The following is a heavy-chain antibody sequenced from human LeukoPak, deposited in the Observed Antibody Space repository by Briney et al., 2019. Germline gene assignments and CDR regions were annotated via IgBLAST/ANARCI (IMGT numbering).Heavy chain of an antibody. CDR1: GDTFNRYG. CDR3: ARDHDYGDY. Sequence: ASVKVSCKASGDTFNRYGINWVRQAPGQGLEWMGRIIPIFGTANYAQKFQGRVTITTDESTSTAYMELSSLRSEDTAVYYCARDHDYGDYWGQGTLVTASS. CDR2: IIPIFGTA. J-gene: IGHJ4*02. V-gene: IGHV1-69*05.